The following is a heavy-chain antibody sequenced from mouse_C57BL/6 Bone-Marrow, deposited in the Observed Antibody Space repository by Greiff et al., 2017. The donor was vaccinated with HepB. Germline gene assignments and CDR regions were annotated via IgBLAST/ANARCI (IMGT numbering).Heavy chain of an antibody. CDR3: ASTYDYEGAWFAY. CDR2: ISYDGSN. Sequence: DVKLQESGPGLVKPSQSLSLTCSVTGYSITSGYYWNWIRQFPGNKLEWMGYISYDGSNNYNPSLKNRISITRDTSKNQFFLKLNSVTTEDTATYYCASTYDYEGAWFAYWGQGTLVTVSA. D-gene: IGHD2-4*01. V-gene: IGHV3-6*01. J-gene: IGHJ3*01. CDR1: GYSITSGYY.